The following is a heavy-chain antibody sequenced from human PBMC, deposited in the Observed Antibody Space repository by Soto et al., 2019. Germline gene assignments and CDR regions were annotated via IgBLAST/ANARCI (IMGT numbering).Heavy chain of an antibody. CDR2: ISSSSSYT. Sequence: GGSLRLSCAASGFTFSDYYMSWIRQAPGKGLEWVSYISSSSSYTNYADSVKGRFTISRDNAKNSLYLQMNSLRAEDTAVYYCARGPLSHYYGSGSYAYYFDYWGQGTLVTVSS. J-gene: IGHJ4*02. V-gene: IGHV3-11*05. CDR1: GFTFSDYY. CDR3: ARGPLSHYYGSGSYAYYFDY. D-gene: IGHD3-10*01.